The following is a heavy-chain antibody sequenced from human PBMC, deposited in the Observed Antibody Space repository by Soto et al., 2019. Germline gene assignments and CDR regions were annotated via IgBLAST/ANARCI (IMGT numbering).Heavy chain of an antibody. J-gene: IGHJ5*02. V-gene: IGHV1-69*06. Sequence: SVKVSCKASGSTFSSHAISWVRQAPGQGLEWMGGIIPIFGTANYAQKFQGRVTITADKSTSPAYLEPRSLRSDHPALYYCARVGMYITRRRWFDPWGQGSLVTVS. CDR1: GSTFSSHA. CDR2: IIPIFGTA. D-gene: IGHD1-1*01. CDR3: ARVGMYITRRRWFDP.